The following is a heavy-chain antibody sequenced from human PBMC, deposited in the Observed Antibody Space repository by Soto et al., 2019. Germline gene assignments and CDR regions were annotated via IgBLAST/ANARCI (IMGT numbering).Heavy chain of an antibody. CDR2: ISAYNGNT. D-gene: IGHD3-3*01. J-gene: IGHJ5*02. Sequence: ASVKVSCKASGYTFTSYGISWVRQAPGQGLEWMGWISAYNGNTNYAQKLQGRVTMTTDTSTSTAYMELRSLRSDDTAVYYCARDSYYDFWSGQGSWFDPWGQGTLVTVPQ. CDR1: GYTFTSYG. V-gene: IGHV1-18*01. CDR3: ARDSYYDFWSGQGSWFDP.